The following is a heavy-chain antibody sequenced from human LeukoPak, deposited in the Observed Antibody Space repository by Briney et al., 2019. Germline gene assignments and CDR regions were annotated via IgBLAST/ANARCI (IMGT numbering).Heavy chain of an antibody. CDR3: ARHDRIIACPLV. D-gene: IGHD2/OR15-2a*01. CDR1: GGSISSSSYN. V-gene: IGHV4-39*01. CDR2: IYYSGST. Sequence: PSETLSLTCIVSGGSISSSSYNWGWIRQPPGKGLEWIGSIYYSGSTYYNPSLKSRLTISVDTSKNQFSLNLSSVTAADTAVYYCARHDRIIACPLVWGQGTLVTVSS. J-gene: IGHJ4*02.